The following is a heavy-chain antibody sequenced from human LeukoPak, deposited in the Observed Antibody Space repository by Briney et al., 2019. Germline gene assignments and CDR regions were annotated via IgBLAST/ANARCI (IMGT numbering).Heavy chain of an antibody. J-gene: IGHJ4*02. CDR3: ASNYGG. D-gene: IGHD4-11*01. CDR1: GFTFSNYM. CDR2: IKSDGITI. Sequence: GGSLRLSCAASGFTFSNYMMHWVRQTPGKGLVWVSRIKSDGITITYADSVKGRFTISRDNAKNSLSLQMNSLRAEDTAVYYCASNYGGWGQGTLVTVSS. V-gene: IGHV3-74*01.